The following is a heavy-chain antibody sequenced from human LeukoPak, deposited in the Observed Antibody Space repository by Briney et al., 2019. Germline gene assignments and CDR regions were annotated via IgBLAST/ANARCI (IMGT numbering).Heavy chain of an antibody. CDR2: IYYSGSP. CDR3: ARDLGGFDP. J-gene: IGHJ5*02. Sequence: SETLSLTCTVSGGSISSGRYHWSWIRQHPGNGLEWIGSIYYSGSPYYSLSLKSRVSILVDTSKNQFSLRLSSVTAADTAVYYCARDLGGFDPWGQGALVTVSS. V-gene: IGHV4-31*03. CDR1: GGSISSGRYH.